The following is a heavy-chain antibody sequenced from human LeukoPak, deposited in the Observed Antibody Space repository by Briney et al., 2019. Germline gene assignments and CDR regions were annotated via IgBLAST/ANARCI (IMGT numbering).Heavy chain of an antibody. CDR2: ISSSSSYI. D-gene: IGHD3-3*01. Sequence: GSLRLSCAASGFTFSSYSMNWVRQAPGKGLEWVSSISSSSSYIYYADSVKGRFTISRDNAKNSLYLQINSLRAEDTAVYYCARDLRVEGSFDYWGQGTLVTVSS. CDR1: GFTFSSYS. V-gene: IGHV3-21*01. J-gene: IGHJ4*02. CDR3: ARDLRVEGSFDY.